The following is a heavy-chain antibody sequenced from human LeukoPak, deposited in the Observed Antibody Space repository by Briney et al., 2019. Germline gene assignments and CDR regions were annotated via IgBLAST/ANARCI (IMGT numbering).Heavy chain of an antibody. D-gene: IGHD3-10*01. V-gene: IGHV3-7*01. CDR1: GFTFSNYW. CDR2: IKQDGSEK. J-gene: IGHJ4*02. Sequence: GGSLRLSCAASGFTFSNYWMSWVRQAPGKGLEWVANIKQDGSEKYYLDSVKGRFTISRDNTENSLYLQRNSLRAEDTALYYCARGDGGFWGQGTLVSVSS. CDR3: ARGDGGF.